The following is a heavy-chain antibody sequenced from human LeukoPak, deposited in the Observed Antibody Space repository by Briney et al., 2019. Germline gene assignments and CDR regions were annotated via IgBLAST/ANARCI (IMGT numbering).Heavy chain of an antibody. V-gene: IGHV3-9*01. CDR3: AKDKDSSGWYYFDY. J-gene: IGHJ4*02. Sequence: GRSLRLSCAASGFTFDDYAMHWVRQAPRKGLEWVSGISWNSGSIGYADSVKGRFTISRDNAKNSLYLQMNSLRAEDTALYYCAKDKDSSGWYYFDYWGQGTLVTVSS. CDR2: ISWNSGSI. D-gene: IGHD6-19*01. CDR1: GFTFDDYA.